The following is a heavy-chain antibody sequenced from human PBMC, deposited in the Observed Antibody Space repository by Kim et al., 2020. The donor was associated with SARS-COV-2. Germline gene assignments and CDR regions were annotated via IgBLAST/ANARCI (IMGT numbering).Heavy chain of an antibody. D-gene: IGHD4-17*01. Sequence: GGSLRLSCATSGFTFSDYYMDWVRQAPGKGLEWVARIRNIADSYTTEYVASLKGRFTVSRDDSKDSLYLQMNSLKPEDTAVYYCAVLVTRMTEEPKLDHWGRRLRVPVSS. CDR1: GFTFSDYY. CDR3: AVLVTRMTEEPKLDH. V-gene: IGHV3-72*01. CDR2: IRNIADSYTT. J-gene: IGHJ4*02.